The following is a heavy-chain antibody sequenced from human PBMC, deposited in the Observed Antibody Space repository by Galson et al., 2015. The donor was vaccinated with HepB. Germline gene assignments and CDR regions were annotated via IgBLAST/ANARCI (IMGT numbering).Heavy chain of an antibody. D-gene: IGHD6-6*01. Sequence: SVKVSCKASGGTFSSYAISWVRQAPGQGLEWMGRIIPILGIANYAQKFQGRVTITADKSTSTAYMELSSLRSEDTAVYYCASPGGSDIAAHYWGQGTLVTVSS. J-gene: IGHJ4*02. CDR1: GGTFSSYA. CDR3: ASPGGSDIAAHY. V-gene: IGHV1-69*04. CDR2: IIPILGIA.